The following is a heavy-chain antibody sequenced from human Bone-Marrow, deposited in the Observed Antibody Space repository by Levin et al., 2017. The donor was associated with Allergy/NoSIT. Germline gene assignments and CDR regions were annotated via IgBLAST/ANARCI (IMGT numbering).Heavy chain of an antibody. CDR1: GFTFSRFG. J-gene: IGHJ3*01. D-gene: IGHD3-22*01. Sequence: PGGSLRLSCEVSGFTFSRFGMNWVRQAPGKGLEWVAVVAFDGSIEYYSTSALGRFVISRDQSKNMVYLQLHSLRPEDTAVYYCAKEVTPFDDYDRSGSYAPDAFDVWGQGTMVTVSS. V-gene: IGHV3-30*18. CDR2: VAFDGSIE. CDR3: AKEVTPFDDYDRSGSYAPDAFDV.